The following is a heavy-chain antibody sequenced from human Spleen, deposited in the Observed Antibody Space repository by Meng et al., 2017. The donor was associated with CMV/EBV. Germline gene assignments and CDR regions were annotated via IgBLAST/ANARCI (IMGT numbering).Heavy chain of an antibody. CDR3: ATFSRSGLDP. CDR1: GCTFTNYY. J-gene: IGHJ5*02. V-gene: IGHV1-2*02. D-gene: IGHD6-13*01. CDR2: MNCNTGDT. Sequence: SCKASGCTFTNYYIHWVRQAPGQGLEWMGWMNCNTGDTHYAQRFQGRVTMTRDTSINTAYMEVSSLRSDDTAVYYCATFSRSGLDPWGQGTLVTVSS.